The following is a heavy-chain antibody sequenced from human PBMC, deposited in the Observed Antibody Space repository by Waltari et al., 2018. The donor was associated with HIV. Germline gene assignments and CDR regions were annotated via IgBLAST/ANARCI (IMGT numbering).Heavy chain of an antibody. Sequence: EVHVVASGGDLVQPGGCLRLSCAASGFHLSTYWMSWVRQAPGKGLEWVANIKQDGSEKYYVDSVKGRFTISRDNAKNSLYLQMNSLRAEDTAVYYCARGGDFWSYWGQGTLVTVSS. CDR3: ARGGDFWSY. J-gene: IGHJ4*02. CDR1: GFHLSTYW. V-gene: IGHV3-7*01. D-gene: IGHD3-3*01. CDR2: IKQDGSEK.